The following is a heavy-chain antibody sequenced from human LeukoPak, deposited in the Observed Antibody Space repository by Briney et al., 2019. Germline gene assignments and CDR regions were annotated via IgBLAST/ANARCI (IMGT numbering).Heavy chain of an antibody. CDR3: ARGPTHYYFYGMDV. V-gene: IGHV3-21*01. CDR2: ISSSSRYI. Sequence: KPGGSLILSCSASGFTFSSYSMESVRQAPGKGLEWDSSISSSSRYINYADSVKGRFTISRDNATNSLYLQMNSLRAEDTAVYYCARGPTHYYFYGMDVWGQATKVTVSS. CDR1: GFTFSSYS. J-gene: IGHJ6*02.